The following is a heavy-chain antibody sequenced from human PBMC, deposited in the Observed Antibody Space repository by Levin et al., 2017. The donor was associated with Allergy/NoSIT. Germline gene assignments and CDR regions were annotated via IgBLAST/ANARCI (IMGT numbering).Heavy chain of an antibody. D-gene: IGHD6-19*01. CDR3: AKGMGLGSGWFPYYFDY. CDR2: ISGSDGST. CDR1: GFTFNSYA. J-gene: IGHJ4*02. V-gene: IGHV3-23*01. Sequence: LSLPCAASGFTFNSYAMSWVRQAPGKGLEWVSTISGSDGSTYYSDSVKGRFTISRDNSRNTLYLQMNNLRAEDTAVYYCAKGMGLGSGWFPYYFDYWGQGTLVTVSS.